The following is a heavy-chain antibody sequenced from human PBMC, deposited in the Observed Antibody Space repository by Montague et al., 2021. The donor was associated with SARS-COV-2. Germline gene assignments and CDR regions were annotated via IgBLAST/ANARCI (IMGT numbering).Heavy chain of an antibody. CDR1: GFSIGSGFY. V-gene: IGHV4-38-2*01. CDR2: VYHSGYT. Sequence: SETLSLTCSVSGFSIGSGFYWAWIRQSPGKGPEWIGTVYHSGYTXYNTSLRGRVTVSIDTSKNQFYLTITSVTAADTTVYFCARRGYTGSGYFDYWGQGTLVTVSS. D-gene: IGHD5-12*01. CDR3: ARRGYTGSGYFDY. J-gene: IGHJ4*02.